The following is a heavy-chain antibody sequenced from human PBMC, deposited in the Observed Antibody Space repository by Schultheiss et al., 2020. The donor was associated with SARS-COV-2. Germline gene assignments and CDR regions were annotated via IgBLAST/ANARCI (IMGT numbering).Heavy chain of an antibody. V-gene: IGHV3-30*01. CDR1: GFTFSSYA. D-gene: IGHD1-7*01. Sequence: SCAASGFTFSSYAMSWVRQAPGKGLEWVAVISYDGSNKYYADSVKGRFTISRDNAKNSLYLQMNSLRAEDTAVYYCAKDHVAEATTDFDYWGQGTLVTVSS. CDR3: AKDHVAEATTDFDY. J-gene: IGHJ4*02. CDR2: ISYDGSNK.